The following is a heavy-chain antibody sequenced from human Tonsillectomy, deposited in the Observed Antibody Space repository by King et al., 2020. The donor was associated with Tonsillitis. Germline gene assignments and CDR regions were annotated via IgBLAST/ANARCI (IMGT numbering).Heavy chain of an antibody. CDR3: ARGWTYYNSWNGKPAFDY. CDR2: IYYTGST. V-gene: IGHV4-59*01. J-gene: IGHJ4*02. D-gene: IGHD3-3*01. CDR1: NGSISGYY. Sequence: QLQESGPGLVKPSETLSLTCTVSNGSISGYYWSWIRQPPGKALEWVGDIYYTGSTNYQPSLKSRVTISLDTSKNLFSLKFSSVTAADTAVYYCARGWTYYNSWNGKPAFDYWGQGTLVTVSS.